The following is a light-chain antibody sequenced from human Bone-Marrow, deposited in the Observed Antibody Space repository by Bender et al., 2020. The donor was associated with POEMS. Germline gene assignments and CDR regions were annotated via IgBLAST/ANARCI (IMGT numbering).Light chain of an antibody. Sequence: ARITCSGDALPKQFAYWYQQKPGQAPVLVIYKGNERPSGIPERFSGSTSGTTVTLTISGVQAEDEADYYCYSAADNEVIFGGGTKLTVL. CDR3: YSAADNEVI. CDR1: ALPKQF. CDR2: KGN. J-gene: IGLJ2*01. V-gene: IGLV3-25*03.